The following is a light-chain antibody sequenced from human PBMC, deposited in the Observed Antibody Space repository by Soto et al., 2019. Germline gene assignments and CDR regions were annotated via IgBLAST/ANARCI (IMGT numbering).Light chain of an antibody. CDR3: AAWDDSPSGVV. CDR1: SSNIGSNS. J-gene: IGLJ2*01. Sequence: QSVLTQPPSASGTPGQRVTISCSGSSSNIGSNSVYWYQQLPGTAPKLLIYSNHQRPSGVPDRFSGSKSGTSASLVISGLRSEDEANYYCAAWDDSPSGVVFGGGTQLTVL. V-gene: IGLV1-47*02. CDR2: SNH.